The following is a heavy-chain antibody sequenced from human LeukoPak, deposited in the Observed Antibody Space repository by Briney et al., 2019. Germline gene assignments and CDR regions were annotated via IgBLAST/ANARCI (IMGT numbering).Heavy chain of an antibody. CDR3: ARDRGGL. CDR1: GFTFSSYG. CDR2: IRYDGSNK. V-gene: IGHV3-30*02. D-gene: IGHD3-16*01. Sequence: PGGSLRLSCVASGFTFSSYGMHWVRQAPGKGLEWVAFIRYDGSNKYYADSVKGRFTISRDNAKNSLYLQMNSLRAEDTAVYYCARDRGGLWGQGTLVTVSS. J-gene: IGHJ4*02.